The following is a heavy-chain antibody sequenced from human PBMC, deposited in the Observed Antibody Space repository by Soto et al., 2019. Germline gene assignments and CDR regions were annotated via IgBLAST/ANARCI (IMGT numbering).Heavy chain of an antibody. CDR1: GFTVSSNY. CDR2: IYSGGST. V-gene: IGHV3-53*04. D-gene: IGHD3-22*01. Sequence: GGSLRLSCAASGFTVSSNYMSWVRQAPGKGLEWVSVIYSGGSTYYADSVKGRFTISRHNSKNTLYLQMNSLRAEDTAVYYCASAYYYDSSGYYALDIWGQGTMVTGSS. CDR3: ASAYYYDSSGYYALDI. J-gene: IGHJ3*02.